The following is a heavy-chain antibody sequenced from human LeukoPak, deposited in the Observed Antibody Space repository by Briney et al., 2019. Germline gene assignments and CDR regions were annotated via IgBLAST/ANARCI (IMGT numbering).Heavy chain of an antibody. J-gene: IGHJ4*02. Sequence: GGSLRLSCAASGFTLSSYAMHWVRQAPGKGLEWVAVISYDGSNKYYADSVKGRFTISRDNSKDTLYLQMDGLRAEDTAVYYCAKRDSSGSYPYYFDSWGQGTLVTVSS. CDR3: AKRDSSGSYPYYFDS. V-gene: IGHV3-30-3*01. CDR2: ISYDGSNK. D-gene: IGHD3-22*01. CDR1: GFTLSSYA.